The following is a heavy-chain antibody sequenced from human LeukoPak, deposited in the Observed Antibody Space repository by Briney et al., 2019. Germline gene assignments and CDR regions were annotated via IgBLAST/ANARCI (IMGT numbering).Heavy chain of an antibody. Sequence: GGSLRLSCAASGFTFSSYAMSWVRQAPGKGLEWVSAISGSGGSTYYAASVKGRFTISRDNSKNTLNLQMNSLRADDTAVYYCAKLGGYCSGGSCSTPTQFDYWGQGTLVTVSS. CDR1: GFTFSSYA. V-gene: IGHV3-23*01. J-gene: IGHJ4*02. D-gene: IGHD2-15*01. CDR2: ISGSGGST. CDR3: AKLGGYCSGGSCSTPTQFDY.